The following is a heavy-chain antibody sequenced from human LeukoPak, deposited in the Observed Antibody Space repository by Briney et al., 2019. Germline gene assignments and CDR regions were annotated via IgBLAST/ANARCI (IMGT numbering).Heavy chain of an antibody. V-gene: IGHV4-30-2*01. CDR3: AREEGSTSALDY. Sequence: SETLSLTCTVSGGSISSGGYYWSWIRQPPWKGLEWIGYIYHSGSTYYNPSLKSRVTISVDRSKNQFSLKLSSVTAADTAVYYCAREEGSTSALDYWGQGTLVTVSS. D-gene: IGHD2-2*01. J-gene: IGHJ4*02. CDR2: IYHSGST. CDR1: GGSISSGGYY.